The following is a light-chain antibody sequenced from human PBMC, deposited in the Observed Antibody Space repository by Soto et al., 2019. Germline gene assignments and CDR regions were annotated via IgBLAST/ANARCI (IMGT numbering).Light chain of an antibody. J-gene: IGLJ1*01. V-gene: IGLV2-14*01. CDR1: SSDVGGYNY. CDR3: SSYTTSSTLDYV. CDR2: EVS. Sequence: QSALTQPASVSGSPGQSITISCTGTSSDVGGYNYVSWYQQHPGKAPKLMIYEVSNRPSGVSNRFSGSKSGNTASLTISGLLPEDEADYYCSSYTTSSTLDYVFGTGTKLTVL.